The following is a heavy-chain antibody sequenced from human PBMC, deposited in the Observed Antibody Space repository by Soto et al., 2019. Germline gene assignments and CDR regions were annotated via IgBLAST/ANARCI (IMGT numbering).Heavy chain of an antibody. Sequence: QITLKESGPTLVKPTQTLTLTCTFSGFSPNTGGEGGGWIRQPPGKALEWLALIYWDDNKRYSPSLKNRLTITKDTSKNQVVLTMTNMDPVDTATYYCAHRRISWLHFVGGYDYWGQGALVTVSS. V-gene: IGHV2-5*02. CDR1: GFSPNTGGEG. J-gene: IGHJ4*02. CDR2: IYWDDNK. D-gene: IGHD5-12*01. CDR3: AHRRISWLHFVGGYDY.